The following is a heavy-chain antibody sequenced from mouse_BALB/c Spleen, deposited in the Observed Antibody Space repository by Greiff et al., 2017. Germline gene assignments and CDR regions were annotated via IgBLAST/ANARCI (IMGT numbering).Heavy chain of an antibody. Sequence: EVMLVESGGGLVKPGGSLKLSCAASGFTFSSYTMSWVRQTPEKRLEWVASISSGGSTYYPDSVKGRFTISRDNARNILYLQMSSLRSEDTAMYYCARGDSSGYGSPYSFDYWGQGTTLTVSS. J-gene: IGHJ2*01. D-gene: IGHD3-2*01. V-gene: IGHV5-6-5*01. CDR1: GFTFSSYT. CDR2: ISSGGST. CDR3: ARGDSSGYGSPYSFDY.